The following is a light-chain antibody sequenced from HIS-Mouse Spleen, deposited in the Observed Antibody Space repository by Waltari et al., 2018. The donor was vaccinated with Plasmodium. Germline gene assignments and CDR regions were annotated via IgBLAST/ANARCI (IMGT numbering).Light chain of an antibody. Sequence: EIVLTQSPATLSLSPGERATLSCRASQSVSSYLDWYQQKPAQAPMLLIYDASNRATGIRARFSGSGSGTDFTLTISSLEPEDFAVYYCQQRSNWWTFGQGTKVEIK. CDR3: QQRSNWWT. J-gene: IGKJ1*01. V-gene: IGKV3-11*01. CDR1: QSVSSY. CDR2: DAS.